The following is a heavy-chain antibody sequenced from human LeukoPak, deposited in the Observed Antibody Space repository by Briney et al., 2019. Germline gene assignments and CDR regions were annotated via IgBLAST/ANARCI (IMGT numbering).Heavy chain of an antibody. D-gene: IGHD3-22*01. CDR1: GFAFSSYA. J-gene: IGHJ4*02. V-gene: IGHV3-23*01. CDR2: ISGSGTST. Sequence: GGSLRHSCAASGFAFSSYAMSWVRQAPGKGLEWVSGISGSGTSTYYADSVKGRFTISRDNSKNTLYLQMNSLRAEDTAVYYCAKKVGGYYTFDYWGQGTLVTVSS. CDR3: AKKVGGYYTFDY.